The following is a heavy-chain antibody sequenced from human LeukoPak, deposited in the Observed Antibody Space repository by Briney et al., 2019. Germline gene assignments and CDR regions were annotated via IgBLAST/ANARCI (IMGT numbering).Heavy chain of an antibody. V-gene: IGHV3-66*01. CDR3: ARDKGLWFGELLGAFDI. CDR1: GYSFTSYW. J-gene: IGHJ3*02. D-gene: IGHD3-10*01. Sequence: GESLKISCKGSGYSFTSYWIGWVRQAPGKGLECVSFIYSGGSTYYADSVKGRFTISRDNSKNTLYLQMNSLRAEDTAVYYCARDKGLWFGELLGAFDIWGQGTMVTVSS. CDR2: IYSGGST.